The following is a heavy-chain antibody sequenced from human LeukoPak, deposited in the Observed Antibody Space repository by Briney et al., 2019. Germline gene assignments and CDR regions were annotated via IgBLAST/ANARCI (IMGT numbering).Heavy chain of an antibody. J-gene: IGHJ3*02. D-gene: IGHD4-17*01. CDR2: IYHSGST. Sequence: SGTLSLTCAVSGGSISSSNWWSWVRQPPGEGLEWIGEIYHSGSTKYNPALKSRVTISVDKSKNQFSLTLSSVTAADTAVYYCARRVQYGDYAFDIWGQGTMVTVSS. V-gene: IGHV4-4*02. CDR1: GGSISSSNW. CDR3: ARRVQYGDYAFDI.